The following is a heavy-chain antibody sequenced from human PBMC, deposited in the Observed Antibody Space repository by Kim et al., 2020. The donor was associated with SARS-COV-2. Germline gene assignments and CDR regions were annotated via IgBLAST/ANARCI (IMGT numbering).Heavy chain of an antibody. D-gene: IGHD2-2*01. J-gene: IGHJ4*02. CDR3: AKDWTSSSPSPLQFDY. CDR2: IWYDGSNK. Sequence: GGSLRLSCAASGFTFSSYGMHWVRQAPGKGLEWVAVIWYDGSNKYYADSVKGRFTISRDNSKNTLYLQMNSLRAEDTAVYYCAKDWTSSSPSPLQFDYWGQGTLVTVSS. CDR1: GFTFSSYG. V-gene: IGHV3-33*06.